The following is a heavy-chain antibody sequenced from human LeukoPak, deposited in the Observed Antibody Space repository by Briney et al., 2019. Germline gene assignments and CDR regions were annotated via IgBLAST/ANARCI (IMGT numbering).Heavy chain of an antibody. Sequence: PGGSLRLSCAASGFTFSSYAMSWVRQAPGKGLEWVSIISGSGGSTYYADSVKGRFTISRDNTKNTLYLQMNSLRAEDTAVYYCARDLQNWNHKNWFDPWGQGTLVTVSS. J-gene: IGHJ5*02. CDR3: ARDLQNWNHKNWFDP. V-gene: IGHV3-23*01. CDR1: GFTFSSYA. D-gene: IGHD1-14*01. CDR2: ISGSGGST.